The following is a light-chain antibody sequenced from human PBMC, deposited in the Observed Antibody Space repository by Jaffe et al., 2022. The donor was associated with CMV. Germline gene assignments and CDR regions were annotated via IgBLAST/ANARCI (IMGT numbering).Light chain of an antibody. CDR1: ALPSQY. CDR3: QSADRSGNYPV. Sequence: SYELTQTPSVSVSPGQTARITCSGDALPSQYSYWYQQKPGQAPLLLIYKDTERPSGIPERFSGSSSGTTVTLTISGVQAEDEADYFCQSADRSGNYPVFGGRTKLAVL. V-gene: IGLV3-25*03. CDR2: KDT. J-gene: IGLJ2*01.